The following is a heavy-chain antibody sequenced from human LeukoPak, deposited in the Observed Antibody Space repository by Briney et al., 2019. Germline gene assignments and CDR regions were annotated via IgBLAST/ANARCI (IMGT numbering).Heavy chain of an antibody. J-gene: IGHJ4*02. V-gene: IGHV3-23*01. D-gene: IGHD6-13*01. Sequence: PGGSLSLSCEVFGITFETYAMNWVRQAPGKGLEWVAGISGTGAHTYYADSVKGRFTVSRDNSRDTLYLLLKSLRAEDTAVYFCAKDIHVAAAVPAPYWGQGTLVTVSS. CDR1: GITFETYA. CDR3: AKDIHVAAAVPAPY. CDR2: ISGTGAHT.